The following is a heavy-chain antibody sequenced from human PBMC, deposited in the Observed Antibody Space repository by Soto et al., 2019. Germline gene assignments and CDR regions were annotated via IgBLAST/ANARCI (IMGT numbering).Heavy chain of an antibody. V-gene: IGHV4-59*08. D-gene: IGHD6-19*01. J-gene: IGHJ4*01. Sequence: SETLSLTCTVSGGSISTYYWSWIRQPPGKGLEWIGYIYNTWSTNYNPSLKSRVTISVDTSKNQFSLKLTSVTAADTAVYYCARVHVMVVAGSTFDYWGHGTLVTVSS. CDR2: IYNTWST. CDR3: ARVHVMVVAGSTFDY. CDR1: GGSISTYY.